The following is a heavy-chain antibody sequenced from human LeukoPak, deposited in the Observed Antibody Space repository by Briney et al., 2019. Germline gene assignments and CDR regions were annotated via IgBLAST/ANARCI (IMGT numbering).Heavy chain of an antibody. CDR1: GFTFKSFA. Sequence: GGSLRLSCAASGFTFKSFAMSWVRQAPGKGLEWVAVTSGDEDSTHYAESVRGRFIISTDNSKNSLYLQMNSLRAEDTAIYYCTKDLMTGFNNGWHFGSWGQGTLVTVSS. D-gene: IGHD6-19*01. CDR3: TKDLMTGFNNGWHFGS. V-gene: IGHV3-23*01. CDR2: TSGDEDST. J-gene: IGHJ4*02.